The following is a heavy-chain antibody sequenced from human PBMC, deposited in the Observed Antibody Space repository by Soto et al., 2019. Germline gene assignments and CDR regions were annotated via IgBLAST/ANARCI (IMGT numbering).Heavy chain of an antibody. CDR1: GFTFSSYA. J-gene: IGHJ4*02. V-gene: IGHV3-30-3*01. Sequence: QVQLVESGGGVVQPGRSLRLSCAASGFTFSSYAMHWVRQAPGKGLEWVAVISYDGSNKYYADSVKGRFTISRDNSKNTLYLQMNSLRAEDTAVYYCARVEAYSSSWYWTLGYFDYWGQGTLVTVSS. CDR3: ARVEAYSSSWYWTLGYFDY. D-gene: IGHD6-13*01. CDR2: ISYDGSNK.